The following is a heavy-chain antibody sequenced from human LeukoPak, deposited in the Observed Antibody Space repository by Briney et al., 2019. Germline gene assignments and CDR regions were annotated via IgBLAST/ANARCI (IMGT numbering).Heavy chain of an antibody. CDR2: INHSGST. CDR1: GGSFSGYY. Sequence: SETLSLTCAVYGGSFSGYYWSWIRQPPGKGLEWIGEINHSGSTNYNPSLKSRVTISVDTSKNQFSLKLSSVTAADTAVYYCARRNYYYYYYMDVWGKGTTVTISS. J-gene: IGHJ6*03. CDR3: ARRNYYYYYYMDV. V-gene: IGHV4-34*01.